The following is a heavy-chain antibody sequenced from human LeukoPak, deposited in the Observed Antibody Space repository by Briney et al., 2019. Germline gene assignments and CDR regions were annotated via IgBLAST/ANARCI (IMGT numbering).Heavy chain of an antibody. J-gene: IGHJ4*02. V-gene: IGHV1-69*06. CDR3: ARAFSGQRGYSYGPDYFDY. Sequence: ASVKVSCKASGYTFTSYYMHWVRQAPGQGLEWMGGIIPIFGTANYAQKFQGRVTITADKSTSTAYMELSSLRSEDTAVYYCARAFSGQRGYSYGPDYFDYWGQGTLVTVSS. D-gene: IGHD5-18*01. CDR1: GYTFTSYY. CDR2: IIPIFGTA.